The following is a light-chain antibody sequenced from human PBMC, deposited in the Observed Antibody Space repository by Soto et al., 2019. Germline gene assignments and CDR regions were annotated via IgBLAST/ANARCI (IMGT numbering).Light chain of an antibody. CDR1: QSVSSN. CDR2: GAS. Sequence: EIVMTQSPATLSVSPGERATLSCRASQSVSSNLAWYQQKPGQAPRPLIYGASTRATGIPARFSGSGSGTEFTLTISSVQSEDFAVYYCQQYNNWPPLTFGGGTKVEIK. V-gene: IGKV3-15*01. CDR3: QQYNNWPPLT. J-gene: IGKJ4*01.